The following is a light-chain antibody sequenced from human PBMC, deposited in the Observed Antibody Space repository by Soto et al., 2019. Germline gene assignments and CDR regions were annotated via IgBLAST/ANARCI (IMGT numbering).Light chain of an antibody. CDR1: SSDVGGYNY. V-gene: IGLV2-8*01. J-gene: IGLJ2*01. CDR2: EVS. Sequence: QSALTQPPSASGSPGQSVTISCTGTSSDVGGYNYVSWYQQHPGKAPKLMISEVSKRPSGVPDHFSGSKSGNTASLAVSGLQGEDEADYYCSSFAGNNNLVFGGGTKLTVL. CDR3: SSFAGNNNLV.